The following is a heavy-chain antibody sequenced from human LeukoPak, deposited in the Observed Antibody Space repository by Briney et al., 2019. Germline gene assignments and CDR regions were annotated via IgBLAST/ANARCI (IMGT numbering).Heavy chain of an antibody. V-gene: IGHV4-39*07. D-gene: IGHD3-22*01. CDR1: GGSISSSSYY. CDR3: ARDMGEWWYYYDSSGFLFDS. Sequence: PSETLSLTCTVSGGSISSSSYYWGWIRQPPGKGLEWIGSIYYSGSTYYNPSLKSRVTISVDTSKNQFSLKLSSVTAADTAVYYCARDMGEWWYYYDSSGFLFDSWGQGTLVTVSS. CDR2: IYYSGST. J-gene: IGHJ5*01.